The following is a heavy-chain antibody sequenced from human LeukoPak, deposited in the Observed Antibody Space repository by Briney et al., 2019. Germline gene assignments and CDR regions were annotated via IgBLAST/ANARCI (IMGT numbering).Heavy chain of an antibody. CDR2: ISWNSGSI. D-gene: IGHD1-26*01. V-gene: IGHV3-9*01. CDR3: AKGEVGATPGAFDY. CDR1: GFTFDDYA. Sequence: GGSLRLSCAASGFTFDDYAMHWVRQAPGKGLEWVSGISWNSGSIGYADSVKGRFTISRDNAKNSLYLQMNSLRAEGTALYYCAKGEVGATPGAFDYWGQGTLVTVSS. J-gene: IGHJ4*02.